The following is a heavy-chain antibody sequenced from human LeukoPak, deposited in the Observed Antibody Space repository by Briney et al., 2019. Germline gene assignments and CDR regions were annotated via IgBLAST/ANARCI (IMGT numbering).Heavy chain of an antibody. V-gene: IGHV3-48*03. CDR3: AKSPGPRLARASFDY. CDR2: ISSSGSTI. Sequence: GGSLRLSCAASGFTFSSYEMNWVRQAPGKGLEWVSYISSSGSTIYYADSVKGRFTISRDNAKNSLYLQMNSLRAEDTAVYYCAKSPGPRLARASFDYWGQGTLVTVSS. D-gene: IGHD3-16*01. J-gene: IGHJ4*02. CDR1: GFTFSSYE.